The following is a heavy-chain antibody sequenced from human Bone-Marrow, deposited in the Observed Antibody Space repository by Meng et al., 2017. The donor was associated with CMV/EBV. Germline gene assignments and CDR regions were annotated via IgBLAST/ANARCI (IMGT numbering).Heavy chain of an antibody. J-gene: IGHJ4*02. D-gene: IGHD3-10*01. Sequence: ASVKVSCKASGYTFTGYYMHWVRQAPGQGPEWMGWINPNSGGTNYAQKFQGRVTMTRDTPISTAYMELSRLRSDDTAVYYCARDSITMVRGVSAEDYWGQGTLVTVSS. CDR3: ARDSITMVRGVSAEDY. CDR2: INPNSGGT. V-gene: IGHV1-2*02. CDR1: GYTFTGYY.